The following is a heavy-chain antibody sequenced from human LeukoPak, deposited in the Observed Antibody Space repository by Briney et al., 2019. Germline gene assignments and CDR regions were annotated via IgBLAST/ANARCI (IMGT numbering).Heavy chain of an antibody. CDR1: GYTFTSYG. D-gene: IGHD1-1*01. Sequence: ASVKVSCKASGYTFTSYGISWVRPAPGQGLEWMGWISAYNGNTNYAQKLQGRVTMTTDTSTSTAYMELRSLRSDDTAVYYCARDTTVGSQDDYWGQGTLVTVSS. CDR2: ISAYNGNT. V-gene: IGHV1-18*01. J-gene: IGHJ4*02. CDR3: ARDTTVGSQDDY.